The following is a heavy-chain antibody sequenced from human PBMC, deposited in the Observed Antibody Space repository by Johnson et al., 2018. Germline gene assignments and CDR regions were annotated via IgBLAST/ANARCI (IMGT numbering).Heavy chain of an antibody. D-gene: IGHD3-3*01. CDR1: GFTFSSNW. J-gene: IGHJ3*02. CDR2: INSDGSST. V-gene: IGHV3-74*01. CDR3: ARALPPNKYDYWLAFAI. Sequence: VQLQESGGGLVKPGGSLRLSCAASGFTFSSNWMHWVRQAPGKGLVGVSRINSDGSSTRSGDSVKGRFTISRDNSKNTMYFQRNSLRADATAVYNCARALPPNKYDYWLAFAIWGQGIMVTGSS.